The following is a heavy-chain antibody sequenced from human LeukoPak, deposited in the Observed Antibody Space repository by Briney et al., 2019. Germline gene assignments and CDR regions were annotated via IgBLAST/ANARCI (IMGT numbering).Heavy chain of an antibody. CDR3: ARSDRSSGWYSLGPGTLGY. V-gene: IGHV1-3*01. D-gene: IGHD6-19*01. Sequence: GASVKVSCKASGYTFTSNYIHWVRQAPGQRLEWMGWINAGNGNTKYSQKFQGRVTMTRDTSTSTVYMELSSLRSEDTAVYYCARSDRSSGWYSLGPGTLGYWGQGTLVTVSP. CDR1: GYTFTSNY. CDR2: INAGNGNT. J-gene: IGHJ4*02.